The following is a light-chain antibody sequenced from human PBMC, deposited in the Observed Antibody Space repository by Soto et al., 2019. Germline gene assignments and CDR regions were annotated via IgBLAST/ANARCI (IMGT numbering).Light chain of an antibody. CDR1: SRDVGSYNL. CDR2: EDS. CDR3: CSYARGSTLV. V-gene: IGLV2-23*01. J-gene: IGLJ3*02. Sequence: QSALTQPASVSGSPGQSITIYCTGTSRDVGSYNLVSWYQQHPGKAPKLMIYEDSKRPSGVSNRLFCSKSGNAASLTISGLQAEDEGDYCCCSYARGSTLVFGGGTKLTVL.